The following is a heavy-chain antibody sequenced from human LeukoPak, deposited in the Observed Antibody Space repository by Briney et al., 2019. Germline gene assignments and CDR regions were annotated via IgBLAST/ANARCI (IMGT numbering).Heavy chain of an antibody. CDR3: ARDLEMSGVPAVPCDY. Sequence: GRSLRLSCAASGFTFSSYSMNWVRQAPGKGLEWVSYISSSSSTIYYADSVKGRFTISRDNAKNSLYLQMNSLRAEDTAVYYCARDLEMSGVPAVPCDYWGQGTLVTVSS. D-gene: IGHD2-2*01. CDR1: GFTFSSYS. J-gene: IGHJ4*02. CDR2: ISSSSSTI. V-gene: IGHV3-48*01.